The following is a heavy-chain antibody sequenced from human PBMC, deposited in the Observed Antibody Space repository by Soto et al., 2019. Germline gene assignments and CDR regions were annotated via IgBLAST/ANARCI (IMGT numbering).Heavy chain of an antibody. CDR3: AGVYSSGWLDY. CDR1: GGSISSSSFY. CDR2: IYYSGST. D-gene: IGHD6-19*01. Sequence: HLQLQESGPGLVKPSETLSLTCTVSGGSISSSSFYWCWIRQPPGKGLDLSGSIYYSGSTYYNPSLKSRVTISVDTSKNQFSLKLSSVTAADTAVYYCAGVYSSGWLDYWGQGTLVTVSS. J-gene: IGHJ4*02. V-gene: IGHV4-39*01.